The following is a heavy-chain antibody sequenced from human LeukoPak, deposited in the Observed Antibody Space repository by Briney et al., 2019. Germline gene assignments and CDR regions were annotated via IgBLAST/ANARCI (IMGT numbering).Heavy chain of an antibody. CDR1: GFTFSSYG. CDR3: ARTRSSSWGQAGHDAFDI. V-gene: IGHV3-30*03. D-gene: IGHD6-13*01. Sequence: PGGSLRLSCAASGFTFSSYGMHWVRQAPGKGLEWVAVISYDGSNKYYADSVKGRFTISRDNSKNTLYLQMNSLRAEDTAVYYCARTRSSSWGQAGHDAFDIWGQGTMVTVSS. CDR2: ISYDGSNK. J-gene: IGHJ3*02.